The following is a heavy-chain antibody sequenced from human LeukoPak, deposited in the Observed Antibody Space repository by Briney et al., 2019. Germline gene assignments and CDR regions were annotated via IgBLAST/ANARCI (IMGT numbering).Heavy chain of an antibody. CDR3: ARDKVEWELLSPIDY. V-gene: IGHV1-2*02. Sequence: ASVKVSCKSSGYTFTAYAMHWVRQAPGQGLEWMGWITPSDGANYAQKFQGRVTMTRDTSMSTAYMELRTLRSDDTAVYYCARDKVEWELLSPIDYWGQGTLVTVSS. J-gene: IGHJ4*02. CDR1: GYTFTAYA. CDR2: ITPSDGA. D-gene: IGHD1-26*01.